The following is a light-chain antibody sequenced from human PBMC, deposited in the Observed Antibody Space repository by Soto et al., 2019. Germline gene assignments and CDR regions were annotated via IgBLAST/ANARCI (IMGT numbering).Light chain of an antibody. Sequence: DIQMTQSPSTLSVSVGDRVTITCRASQNIVSWLAWYQQKPGKAPKLLIYEVSTLESGVPSRFSGSGSGTEFTLTISSLQPDDFATYYCQHYGTLSSFGQGTKVDIK. V-gene: IGKV1-5*03. CDR2: EVS. J-gene: IGKJ2*01. CDR1: QNIVSW. CDR3: QHYGTLSS.